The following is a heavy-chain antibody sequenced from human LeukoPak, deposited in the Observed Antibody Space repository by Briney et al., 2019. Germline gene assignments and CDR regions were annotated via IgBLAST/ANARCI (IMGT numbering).Heavy chain of an antibody. D-gene: IGHD6-19*01. Sequence: SETLSLTCTVSGGSISSSSDYWGWIRQPPGTGLEWIGSIYYSGSTYYNPSPKSRVTISVDTSKNQFSLKLSSVTAADTAVYSCARHSFSSGWKSFDYWGQGTLVTVSS. V-gene: IGHV4-39*01. CDR2: IYYSGST. CDR1: GGSISSSSDY. CDR3: ARHSFSSGWKSFDY. J-gene: IGHJ4*02.